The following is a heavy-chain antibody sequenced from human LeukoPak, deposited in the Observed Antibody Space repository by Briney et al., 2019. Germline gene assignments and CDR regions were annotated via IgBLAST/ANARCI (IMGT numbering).Heavy chain of an antibody. CDR3: AREEIESPIARGYSYGSQGNWFDP. CDR1: GGTFSSYA. V-gene: IGHV1-69*06. CDR2: IIPIFGTA. J-gene: IGHJ5*02. Sequence: GASVKVSCKASGGTFSSYAISWVRQAPGQGLEWMGGIIPIFGTANYAQKFQGRVTITADKSTSTAYMELSSLRSEDTAVCYCAREEIESPIARGYSYGSQGNWFDPWGQGTLVTVSS. D-gene: IGHD5-18*01.